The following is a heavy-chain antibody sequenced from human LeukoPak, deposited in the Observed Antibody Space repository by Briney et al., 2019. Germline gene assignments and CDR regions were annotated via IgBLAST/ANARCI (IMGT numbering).Heavy chain of an antibody. D-gene: IGHD2-2*02. Sequence: GESLQISSQGSGYGFPNYWIGWVRPMPGKGLEWMGIIYPGDSHTRYSPSFQDQVTISVDKSISTAYLQWSSLKASDTAMYYCARGPYAYTSSSTLGSYNWFDPWGQGSLVTVSS. V-gene: IGHV5-51*01. CDR1: GYGFPNYW. CDR3: ARGPYAYTSSSTLGSYNWFDP. J-gene: IGHJ5*02. CDR2: IYPGDSHT.